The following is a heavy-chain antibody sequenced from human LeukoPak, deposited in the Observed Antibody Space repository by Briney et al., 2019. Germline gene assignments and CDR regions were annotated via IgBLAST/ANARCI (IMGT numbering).Heavy chain of an antibody. V-gene: IGHV4-39*07. CDR3: ARAPYYYGSGSYRWFDP. D-gene: IGHD3-10*01. CDR2: INHSGST. Sequence: PSETLSLTCTVSGGSTTINGYYWAWIRQPPGKGLEWIGEINHSGSTNYNPSLKSRVTISVDTSKNQFSLKLSSVTAADTAVYYCARAPYYYGSGSYRWFDPWGQGTLVTVSS. CDR1: GGSTTINGYY. J-gene: IGHJ5*02.